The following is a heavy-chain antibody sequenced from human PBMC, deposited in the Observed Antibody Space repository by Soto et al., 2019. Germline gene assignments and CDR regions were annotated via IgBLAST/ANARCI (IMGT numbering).Heavy chain of an antibody. CDR2: VSHDGRNT. J-gene: IGHJ4*02. CDR1: GFTFSDYA. CDR3: AKGGRQWLVTSDFNY. D-gene: IGHD6-19*01. V-gene: IGHV3-30*18. Sequence: VQLVESGGGVVQPGRSLRLSCAASGFTFSDYAMHWVRQAPGKGLAWVAVVSHDGRNTHYADSVKGRFTISSDSSKNTVSLEMTSLRAEDTAVYYCAKGGRQWLVTSDFNYWGQGALVTVSS.